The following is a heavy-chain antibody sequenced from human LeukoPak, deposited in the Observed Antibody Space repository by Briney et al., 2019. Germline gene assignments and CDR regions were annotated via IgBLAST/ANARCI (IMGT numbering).Heavy chain of an antibody. D-gene: IGHD1-14*01. J-gene: IGHJ6*03. V-gene: IGHV3-73*01. CDR2: IRCKANSYAT. Sequence: GGSLNLSCAAPGFTFSDSTMHWVRQASGKGPEWVGRIRCKANSYATAYAASVKGRFTISRDDSKNTAYLQMVSLKTEDTAVYYCTSIPPGATYYYYMDLWGKGTTVTVSS. CDR3: TSIPPGATYYYYMDL. CDR1: GFTFSDST.